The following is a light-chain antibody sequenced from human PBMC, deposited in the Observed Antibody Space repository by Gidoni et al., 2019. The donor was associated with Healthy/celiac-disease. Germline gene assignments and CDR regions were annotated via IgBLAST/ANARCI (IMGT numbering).Light chain of an antibody. V-gene: IGLV2-14*01. Sequence: QSALTQPASVSGSPGQSITISCTGTSSDVGGYHYVSWYQQHPGKAPKLMSYDVSNRPSGVSNRFSGSKSGNTASLTISGLQAEDEADYYCSSYTSSSTLDVVFGGGTKLTVL. CDR3: SSYTSSSTLDVV. CDR2: DVS. CDR1: SSDVGGYHY. J-gene: IGLJ2*01.